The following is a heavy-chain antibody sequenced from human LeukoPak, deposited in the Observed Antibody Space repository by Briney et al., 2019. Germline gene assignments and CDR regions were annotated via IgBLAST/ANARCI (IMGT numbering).Heavy chain of an antibody. D-gene: IGHD5-24*01. CDR1: GGSISSSSYY. CDR2: IYYSGGT. CDR3: ARVNREMATITP. Sequence: SETLSLTCTVSGGSISSSSYYWGWIRQPPGKGLEWFGSIYYSGGTYYNPSLKSRVTISVDTSKNQFSLKLSSVTAADTAVYYCARVNREMATITPWGQGTLVTVSS. J-gene: IGHJ4*02. V-gene: IGHV4-39*07.